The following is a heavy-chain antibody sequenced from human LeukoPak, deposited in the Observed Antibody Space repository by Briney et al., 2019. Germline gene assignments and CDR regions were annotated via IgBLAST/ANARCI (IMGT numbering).Heavy chain of an antibody. D-gene: IGHD3-22*01. Sequence: GASLQISCKGSGSRFTSYWIGWVRQLPGKGLEWMGIIYPGDSDTRYSPSFQGQVTISADKSISTAYLQWSSLKASDTAMYYCARLSYYYDSSGYYPTPYYFDYWGQGTLVTVSS. CDR2: IYPGDSDT. CDR3: ARLSYYYDSSGYYPTPYYFDY. J-gene: IGHJ4*02. CDR1: GSRFTSYW. V-gene: IGHV5-51*01.